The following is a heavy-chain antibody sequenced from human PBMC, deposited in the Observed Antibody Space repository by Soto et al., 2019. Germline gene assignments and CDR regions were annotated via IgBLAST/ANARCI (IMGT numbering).Heavy chain of an antibody. CDR3: ARADGSGRYPWDY. CDR1: GGSINTYY. V-gene: IGHV4-59*01. CDR2: VYSTGST. D-gene: IGHD3-10*01. Sequence: PSETLSLTCTVSGGSINTYYWSWIRQPPGKGLEWIGYVYSTGSTKYNPSLQSRVTISINTSKNQFSLKLASVTAADTALYYCARADGSGRYPWDYWSPGTLVTVS. J-gene: IGHJ4*02.